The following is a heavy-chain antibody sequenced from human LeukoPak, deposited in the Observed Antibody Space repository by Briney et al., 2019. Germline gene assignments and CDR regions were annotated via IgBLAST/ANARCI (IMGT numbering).Heavy chain of an antibody. J-gene: IGHJ5*02. Sequence: SETLSLTCTVSGGSISSYYWSWIRQPPGKGLEWIGYIYYSGTTNYNPSLKSRVTISVDTSKNQFSLKLSSVTAADTAVYYCARGGRNNWFDPWGQGTLVTVSS. D-gene: IGHD1-26*01. CDR3: ARGGRNNWFDP. V-gene: IGHV4-59*01. CDR1: GGSISSYY. CDR2: IYYSGTT.